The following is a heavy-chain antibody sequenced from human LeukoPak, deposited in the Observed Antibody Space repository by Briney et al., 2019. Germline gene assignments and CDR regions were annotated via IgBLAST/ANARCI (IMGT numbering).Heavy chain of an antibody. Sequence: GGSQRLSCAACGLTFNRYWMHCVRGSRGRGGVCVSRLTCDRSSTSYADSVRRRFTISRDNAKNTLYLQMHSVRAEDTAVYSCARGASCGDYWGQGTLVTVSS. CDR3: ARGASCGDY. D-gene: IGHD2-2*01. CDR2: LTCDRSST. V-gene: IGHV3-74*01. CDR1: GLTFNRYW. J-gene: IGHJ4*02.